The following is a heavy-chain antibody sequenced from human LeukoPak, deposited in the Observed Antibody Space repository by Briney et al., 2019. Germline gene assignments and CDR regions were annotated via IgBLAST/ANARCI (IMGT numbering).Heavy chain of an antibody. V-gene: IGHV3-23*01. Sequence: GGSLRLSCAASGFTFSSYAMSWVRQAPGKGLEWVSAISGSGGSTYFADSVKGRFTISRDNSKNTLYLQMNSLRAEDTAVYYCAKSLRYYDEFDYWGQGTLVTVSS. D-gene: IGHD3-22*01. J-gene: IGHJ4*02. CDR2: ISGSGGST. CDR1: GFTFSSYA. CDR3: AKSLRYYDEFDY.